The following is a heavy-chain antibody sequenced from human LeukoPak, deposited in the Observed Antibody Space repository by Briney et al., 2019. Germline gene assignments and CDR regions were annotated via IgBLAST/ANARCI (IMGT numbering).Heavy chain of an antibody. D-gene: IGHD6-13*01. V-gene: IGHV4-59*11. CDR3: ARGSKSSSWFNWFDP. J-gene: IGHJ5*02. Sequence: SEPLSLTCTVCGGSISSHYWSWIRQPRGKGLEWIGYIYYSGSTNYNPSLKSRVTISVDTSKNQFSLKLSSVTAADTAVYYCARGSKSSSWFNWFDPWGQGTLVTVSS. CDR1: GGSISSHY. CDR2: IYYSGST.